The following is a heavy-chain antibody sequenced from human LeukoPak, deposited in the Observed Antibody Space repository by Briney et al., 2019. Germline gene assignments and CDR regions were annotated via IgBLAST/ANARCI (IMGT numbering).Heavy chain of an antibody. D-gene: IGHD4-23*01. V-gene: IGHV4-39*01. Sequence: SETLSLTCTVSGGSISSSNYYWGWIRQPPGKGLEWIGSIYYTGSTYYNPSLKSRVTISVDTSKNQFSLNLSSVTAADTAVYCCARLHYGGNYGYYYYYMGVWGKGTTVTISS. CDR1: GGSISSSNYY. CDR2: IYYTGST. CDR3: ARLHYGGNYGYYYYYMGV. J-gene: IGHJ6*03.